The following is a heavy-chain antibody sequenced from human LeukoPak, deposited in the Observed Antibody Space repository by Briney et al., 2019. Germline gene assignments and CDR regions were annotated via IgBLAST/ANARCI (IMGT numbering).Heavy chain of an antibody. CDR3: ASLPVVAATPGGDY. CDR1: GGSFRGLY. Sequence: KPSEALSLTYAVYGGSFRGLYWGWIRQPPGKGLEWIGEINHSGSTNYNPSLKSRVTISVDTSKNQFSLKLSSVTAADTAVYYCASLPVVAATPGGDYWGQGTLVTVSS. D-gene: IGHD2-15*01. J-gene: IGHJ4*02. CDR2: INHSGST. V-gene: IGHV4-34*01.